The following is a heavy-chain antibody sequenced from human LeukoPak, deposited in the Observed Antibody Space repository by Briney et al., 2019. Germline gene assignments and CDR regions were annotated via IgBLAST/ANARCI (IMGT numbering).Heavy chain of an antibody. J-gene: IGHJ6*02. D-gene: IGHD2-15*01. Sequence: PGGSLRLSRAGSGFTFNTYAMSWVRQAPGKGLEWVSAISGSGGSTYYADSVRGRFTISRDISKNTLYLQINSLRADDTAVYYCARLRYYGMDVWGQGTTVTVSS. CDR1: GFTFNTYA. CDR3: ARLRYYGMDV. V-gene: IGHV3-23*01. CDR2: ISGSGGST.